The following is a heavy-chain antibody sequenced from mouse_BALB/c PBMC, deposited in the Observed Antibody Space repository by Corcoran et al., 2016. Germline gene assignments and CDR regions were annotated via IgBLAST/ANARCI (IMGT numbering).Heavy chain of an antibody. J-gene: IGHJ2*01. CDR3: AISYYGSSFFDY. Sequence: EVQLQQSGPELVKPGASMKISCKASGYSFTGYTMNWVKQSHGKNLEWIGLINPYNDGTKYNEKFKGKATLTSDKSSSTAYMELSSLTSEDSAVYYCAISYYGSSFFDYWGQGTTLTVSS. D-gene: IGHD1-1*01. CDR1: GYSFTGYT. V-gene: IGHV1-18*01. CDR2: INPYNDGT.